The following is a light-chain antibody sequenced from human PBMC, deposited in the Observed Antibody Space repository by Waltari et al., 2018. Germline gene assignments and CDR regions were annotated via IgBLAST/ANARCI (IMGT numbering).Light chain of an antibody. V-gene: IGKV3-20*01. CDR3: QHYVRLPGT. J-gene: IGKJ1*01. CDR1: QNIIKY. Sequence: EIVLTQSPGTLSLSPGERATLSCRASQNIIKYLAWYQKKPGQAPRLLIYHTSIRAAGIPDRFGGSGSGTDFILFISRLEPEDFAVYYCQHYVRLPGTFGQGTKVEIK. CDR2: HTS.